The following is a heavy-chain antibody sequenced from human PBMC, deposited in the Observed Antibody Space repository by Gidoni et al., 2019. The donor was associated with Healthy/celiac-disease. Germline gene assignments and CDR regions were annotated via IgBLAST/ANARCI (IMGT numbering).Heavy chain of an antibody. CDR2: ISYDGSNK. D-gene: IGHD2-2*01. Sequence: QVQLVESGGGVVQPGRSLSLSCASSGFTFSSYAMHWVRQAPGKGLEWVAVISYDGSNKYYADSVKGRFTISRDNSKNTLYLQMNSLRAEDTAVYYCARSISSYMDVWGKGTTVTVSS. J-gene: IGHJ6*03. CDR1: GFTFSSYA. CDR3: ARSISSYMDV. V-gene: IGHV3-30-3*01.